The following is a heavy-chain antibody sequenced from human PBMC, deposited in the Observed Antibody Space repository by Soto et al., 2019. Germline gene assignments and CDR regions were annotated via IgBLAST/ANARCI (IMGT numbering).Heavy chain of an antibody. J-gene: IGHJ6*02. CDR1: GYSFTSYW. Sequence: PGESLKISCEGSGYSFTSYWISWVRQMPGRGLEWMGRIDPTDSYTNYSPSFQGHVTISADKSISTAYLQWSSLKASDTAIYYCARDSGDYSPMDVWGQGNTVTVSS. V-gene: IGHV5-10-1*01. D-gene: IGHD3-22*01. CDR2: IDPTDSYT. CDR3: ARDSGDYSPMDV.